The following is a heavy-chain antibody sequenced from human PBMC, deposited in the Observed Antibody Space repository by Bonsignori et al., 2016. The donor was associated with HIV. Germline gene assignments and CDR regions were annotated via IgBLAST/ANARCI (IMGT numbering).Heavy chain of an antibody. V-gene: IGHV1-18*01. CDR2: ISAYNGNT. D-gene: IGHD2-2*02. J-gene: IGHJ4*02. Sequence: WVRQAPGQGLEWMGWISAYNGNTNYAQKLQGRVTMTTDTSTSTAYMELRSLRSDDTAVYYCARTLSNIPPTYWGQGTLVTVSS. CDR3: ARTLSNIPPTY.